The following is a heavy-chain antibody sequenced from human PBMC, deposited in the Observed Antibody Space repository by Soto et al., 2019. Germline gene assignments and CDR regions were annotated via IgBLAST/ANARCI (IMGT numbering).Heavy chain of an antibody. CDR1: GLTISNAW. D-gene: IGHD2-15*01. CDR2: IKTNTEGGTT. Sequence: EVHLVESGGGFTYPGGSLRLSCAASGLTISNAWMNWVRQAPGKGLEWVGRIKTNTEGGTTDYAAAVKGRFTVSRDESKNTLYLQMNSQRTADTAVYYCTTGSVEGVWGQGTTVTVSS. CDR3: TTGSVEGV. J-gene: IGHJ6*02. V-gene: IGHV3-15*07.